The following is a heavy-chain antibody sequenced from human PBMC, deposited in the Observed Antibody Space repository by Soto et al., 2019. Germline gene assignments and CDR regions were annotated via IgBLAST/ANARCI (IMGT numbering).Heavy chain of an antibody. CDR1: GGTFSSYA. V-gene: IGHV1-69*01. J-gene: IGHJ6*01. CDR2: IIPIFGTA. Sequence: QVQLVQSGAEVKKPGSSVKVSCKASGGTFSSYAISWVRQAPGQGLEWMGGIIPIFGTANYAQKFQGRVTITADESTSTDYMELSSLRSEDTAVYYCARHGEYQLLYASYGSDYYYGMDVW. D-gene: IGHD2-2*02. CDR3: ARHGEYQLLYASYGSDYYYGMDV.